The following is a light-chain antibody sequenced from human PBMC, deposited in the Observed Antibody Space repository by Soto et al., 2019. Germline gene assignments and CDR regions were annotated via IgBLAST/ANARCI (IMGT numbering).Light chain of an antibody. CDR2: DVN. J-gene: IGLJ2*01. V-gene: IGLV2-11*01. Sequence: QSALTQPRSVSGSPGQSVTISCTGTSSDVGGYNYVSWYQQHPGKAPKLMIYDVNKRPSGVPDRFSGSKSGNTASLTVSCLQAEYEADYYCCSYAGSYTLVFGGGTQLTVL. CDR1: SSDVGGYNY. CDR3: CSYAGSYTLV.